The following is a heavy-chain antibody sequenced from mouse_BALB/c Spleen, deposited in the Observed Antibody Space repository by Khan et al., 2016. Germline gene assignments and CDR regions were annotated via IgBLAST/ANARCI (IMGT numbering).Heavy chain of an antibody. V-gene: IGHV3-2*02. D-gene: IGHD1-1*01. J-gene: IGHJ4*01. CDR3: ARHLNYGDYAMDY. CDR1: GYSITSDYA. CDR2: ISYSGST. Sequence: EVQLQESGPGLVKPSQSLSLTCTVTGYSITSDYAWNWIRQFPGNKLDWMGYISYSGSTSYNPSLKSRISITRDTSKNQFFLQLNSVTTEDTATYYCARHLNYGDYAMDYWGQGTSVTVSS.